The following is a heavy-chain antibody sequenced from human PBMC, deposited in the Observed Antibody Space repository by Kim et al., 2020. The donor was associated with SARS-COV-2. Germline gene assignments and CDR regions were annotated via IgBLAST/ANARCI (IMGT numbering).Heavy chain of an antibody. V-gene: IGHV1-69*13. Sequence: SVKVSCKASGGTFSSYAISWVRQAPGQGLEWMGGIIPIFGTANYAQKFQGRVTITADESTSTAYMELSSLRSEDTAVYYCARGGYSSSWYVGGDYYYYYGMDVWGQGPTVTVSS. D-gene: IGHD6-13*01. CDR1: GGTFSSYA. CDR3: ARGGYSSSWYVGGDYYYYYGMDV. J-gene: IGHJ6*02. CDR2: IIPIFGTA.